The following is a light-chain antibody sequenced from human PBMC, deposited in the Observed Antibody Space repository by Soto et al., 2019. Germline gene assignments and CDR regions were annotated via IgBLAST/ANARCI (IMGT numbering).Light chain of an antibody. CDR2: AVT. V-gene: IGKV3-20*01. Sequence: DIVLTQSPGTLSLSPGERATLSCRASQSVDSRYLAWYQQKPGQAPRLVIHAVTGRATATPDGFSGSGSGTDFTLTISRLEPEDFAEYYCQQYGSSPRYSFGQGTKLEIK. CDR1: QSVDSRY. CDR3: QQYGSSPRYS. J-gene: IGKJ2*03.